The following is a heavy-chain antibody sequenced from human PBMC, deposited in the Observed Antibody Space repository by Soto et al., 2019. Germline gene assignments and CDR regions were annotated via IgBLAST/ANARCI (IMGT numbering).Heavy chain of an antibody. J-gene: IGHJ5*02. CDR2: INAGNGNT. D-gene: IGHD3-3*01. CDR3: AGGFPHLFDP. Sequence: ASVKVSCKASGYTFTNYAIHWVRQAPGQRLEWMGWINAGNGNTKYSEKFQGRVTITRDTFASTAYMEVSSLRSEDTAVYYCAGGFPHLFDPWGQGTLVTVSS. CDR1: GYTFTNYA. V-gene: IGHV1-3*01.